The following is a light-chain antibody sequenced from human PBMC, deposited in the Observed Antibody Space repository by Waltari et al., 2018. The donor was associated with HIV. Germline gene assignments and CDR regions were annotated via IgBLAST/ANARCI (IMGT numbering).Light chain of an antibody. J-gene: IGKJ1*01. Sequence: DIQMTQSPSSLSGSLGERITITCRASQDITNYLAWYQQRPGQVPKLLIYATSLLQSGVSSRFSGSASATDYTLTISSLQPEDVGTYYCQKYDSAPWTFGQGTKVEI. CDR2: ATS. V-gene: IGKV1-27*01. CDR3: QKYDSAPWT. CDR1: QDITNY.